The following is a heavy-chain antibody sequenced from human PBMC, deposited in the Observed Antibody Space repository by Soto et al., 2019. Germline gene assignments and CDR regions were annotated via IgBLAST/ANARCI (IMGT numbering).Heavy chain of an antibody. J-gene: IGHJ6*02. CDR1: GYSFTDYH. CDR3: ARGGGSQTRYGMDV. Sequence: ASVKVSCKASGYSFTDYHIHWVRQAPGQGLEWLGRINPKSGGTSTAQKFQGWVTMTTDTSISTAYMELSRLRSDDTAVYYCARGGGSQTRYGMDVWGQGTTVTVSS. V-gene: IGHV1-2*04. D-gene: IGHD3-16*01. CDR2: INPKSGGT.